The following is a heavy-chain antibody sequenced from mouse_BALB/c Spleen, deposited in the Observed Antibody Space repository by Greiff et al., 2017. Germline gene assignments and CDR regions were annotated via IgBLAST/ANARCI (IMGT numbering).Heavy chain of an antibody. CDR1: GFTFSSYG. Sequence: EVQRVESGGDLVKPGGSLKLSCAASGFTFSSYGMSWVRQTPDKRLEWVATISSGGSYTYYPDSVKGRFTISRDNAKNTLYLQMSSLKSEDTAMYYCARHRTGSYYFDYWGQGTTLTVAS. CDR2: ISSGGSYT. V-gene: IGHV5-6*01. CDR3: ARHRTGSYYFDY. J-gene: IGHJ2*01. D-gene: IGHD4-1*01.